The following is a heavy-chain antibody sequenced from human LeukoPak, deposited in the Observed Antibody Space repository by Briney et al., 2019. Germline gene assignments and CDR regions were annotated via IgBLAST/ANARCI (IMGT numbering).Heavy chain of an antibody. CDR2: ISSSGSTI. Sequence: GGTLRLSCAASGFTFSSYEMNWVRQAPGKGLEWVSYISSSGSTIYYADSVKGRFTISRDNAKNSLYLQMNSLRAEDTAVYYCAELGIIGGVWGKGTTVTISS. J-gene: IGHJ6*04. D-gene: IGHD3-16*01. V-gene: IGHV3-48*03. CDR1: GFTFSSYE. CDR3: AELGIIGGV.